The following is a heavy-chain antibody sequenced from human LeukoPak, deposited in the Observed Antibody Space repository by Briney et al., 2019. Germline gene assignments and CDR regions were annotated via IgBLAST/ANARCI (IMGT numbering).Heavy chain of an antibody. CDR2: ISYDGSNK. CDR1: GFTFSSYA. J-gene: IGHJ4*02. Sequence: GRSLRLSCAASGFTFSSYAMHWVRQAPGKGLEWVAVISYDGSNKYYADSVKGRFTISRDNSKNTLYLQLNSLRAEDTAVYYCAKDPPGVAAAGIPYWGQGTLVTVSS. CDR3: AKDPPGVAAAGIPY. D-gene: IGHD6-13*01. V-gene: IGHV3-30-3*01.